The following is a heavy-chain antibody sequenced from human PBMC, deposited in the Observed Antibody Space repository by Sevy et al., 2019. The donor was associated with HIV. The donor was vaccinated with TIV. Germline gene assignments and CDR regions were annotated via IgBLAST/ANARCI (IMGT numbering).Heavy chain of an antibody. CDR2: FDPEDGET. CDR3: ATDWLAIKDYYFDY. CDR1: GYTLTELS. D-gene: IGHD6-19*01. J-gene: IGHJ4*02. V-gene: IGHV1-24*01. Sequence: ASVKVSCKVSGYTLTELSMHWVRQAPGKGLEWIGGFDPEDGETIYAQKFQGRVTMTEDTSTDTAYMELSSLRSEDTAVYYCATDWLAIKDYYFDYWGQGTLVTVSS.